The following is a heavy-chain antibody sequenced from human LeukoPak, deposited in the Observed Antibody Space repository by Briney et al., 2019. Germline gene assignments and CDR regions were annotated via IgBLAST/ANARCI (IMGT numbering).Heavy chain of an antibody. D-gene: IGHD4-11*01. J-gene: IGHJ4*02. V-gene: IGHV4-38-2*01. Sequence: PSETLSLTCAVSGYSISSGYYRGWIRQPPGKGLEWIGSINHSGSTYYNPSLKSRVTILVDTSKNQFSLKLTSVTAADTAVYYCTRDTTRDYWGQGTLVTVSS. CDR2: INHSGST. CDR1: GYSISSGYY. CDR3: TRDTTRDY.